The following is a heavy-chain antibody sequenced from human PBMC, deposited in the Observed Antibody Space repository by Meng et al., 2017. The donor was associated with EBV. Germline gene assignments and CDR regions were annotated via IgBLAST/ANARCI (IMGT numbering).Heavy chain of an antibody. CDR3: AHIIAARPFDY. CDR2: IYWDDDK. J-gene: IGHJ4*02. CDR1: GFYLNPRGVG. V-gene: IGHV2-5*02. D-gene: IGHD6-6*01. Sequence: IPSKTPGHTLVKPTQTLTLTCTFSGFYLNPRGVGVGWIRQPPGKALEWLALIYWDDDKRYSPSLKSRLTITKDTSKNQVVLTMTNMDPVDAATYYCAHIIAARPFDYWGQGTLVTVSS.